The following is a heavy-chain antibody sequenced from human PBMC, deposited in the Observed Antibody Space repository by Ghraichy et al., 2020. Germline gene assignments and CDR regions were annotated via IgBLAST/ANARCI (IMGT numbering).Heavy chain of an antibody. D-gene: IGHD3-22*01. CDR2: ISGSGGST. CDR1: GFTFSSYA. V-gene: IGHV3-23*01. J-gene: IGHJ4*02. Sequence: GESLNISCAASGFTFSSYAMSWVRQAPGKGLEWVSAISGSGGSTYYADSVKGRFTISRDNSKNTLYLQMNSLRAEDTAVYYCAKDLTPHMIVVVITSFDSWGQGTLVTVSS. CDR3: AKDLTPHMIVVVITSFDS.